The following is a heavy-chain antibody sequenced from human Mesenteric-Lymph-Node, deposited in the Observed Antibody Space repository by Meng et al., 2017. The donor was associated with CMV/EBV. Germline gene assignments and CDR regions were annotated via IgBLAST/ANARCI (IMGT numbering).Heavy chain of an antibody. CDR1: GYAPVNYF. D-gene: IGHD2-2*02. CDR3: AREDCDSTTCYTLGFDY. CDR2: INPSNGDS. Sequence: ASVKVSCKASGYAPVNYFIHWVRQAPGQGLEWMGIINPSNGDSTHSQSFQGRVTLTRDTSTSTVYMEFSSLRSDDTAVYYCAREDCDSTTCYTLGFDYWGQGTLVTVSS. V-gene: IGHV1-46*01. J-gene: IGHJ4*02.